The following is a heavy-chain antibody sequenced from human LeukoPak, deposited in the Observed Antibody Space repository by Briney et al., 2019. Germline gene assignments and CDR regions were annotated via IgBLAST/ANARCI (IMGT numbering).Heavy chain of an antibody. V-gene: IGHV4-4*07. CDR2: IYTSGST. D-gene: IGHD1-1*01. Sequence: SETLSLTCTVSGGSISNKYWSWIRQPPGKGLEWIGRIYTSGSTNYNPSLKSRVTMSVDTSKNQFSLKLSSVTAADTAVYYCARVSWFPGTSYYYMDVWGKGTTVTVSS. CDR3: ARVSWFPGTSYYYMDV. J-gene: IGHJ6*03. CDR1: GGSISNKY.